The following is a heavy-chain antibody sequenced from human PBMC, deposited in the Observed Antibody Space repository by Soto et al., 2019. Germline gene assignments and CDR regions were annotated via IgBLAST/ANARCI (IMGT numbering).Heavy chain of an antibody. CDR1: GFTFSDYY. CDR2: SSSSSSYT. J-gene: IGHJ5*02. Sequence: PGGSLRLSCAASGFTFSDYYMSWIRQAPGKGLEWVSYSSSSSSYTNYADSVKGRFIISRDNAKNSLYLQMNSLRAEDTAVYYCARDAAAAGNWFDPWGQGALVTVSS. CDR3: ARDAAAAGNWFDP. V-gene: IGHV3-11*06. D-gene: IGHD6-13*01.